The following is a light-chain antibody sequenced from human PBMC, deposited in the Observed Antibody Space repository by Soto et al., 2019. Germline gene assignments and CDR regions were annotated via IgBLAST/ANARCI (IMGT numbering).Light chain of an antibody. Sequence: AIQMTQSPSSLSASVGERVTITCRASQGIRNDLGWYQQKPVRPPKLLISAASTLQSGVPSRFSGSGSGTDFTLTISSLQPEDFATYYCLQDYDSPRTFGQGTKVDIK. CDR1: QGIRND. J-gene: IGKJ1*01. CDR2: AAS. CDR3: LQDYDSPRT. V-gene: IGKV1-6*01.